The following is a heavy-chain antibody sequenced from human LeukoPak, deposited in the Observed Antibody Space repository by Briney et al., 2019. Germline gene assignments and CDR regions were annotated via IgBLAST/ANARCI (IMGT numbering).Heavy chain of an antibody. J-gene: IGHJ3*02. V-gene: IGHV4-61*10. CDR2: IYHSGST. CDR3: ARGDYYYDSSGYWGSHDAFYI. D-gene: IGHD3-22*01. Sequence: SETLSLTCSVSGGSISSGRYYWSWIRQPAGKGLEWIGEIYHSGSTNYNPSLKSRVTISVDKSKNQFSLKLNSVTAADTAVYYCARGDYYYDSSGYWGSHDAFYIWGQGTMVTVSS. CDR1: GGSISSGRYY.